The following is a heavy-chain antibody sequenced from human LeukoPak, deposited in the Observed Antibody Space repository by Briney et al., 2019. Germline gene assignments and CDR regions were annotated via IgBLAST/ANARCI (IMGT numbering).Heavy chain of an antibody. CDR1: GYTFTIYG. Sequence: ASVKVSCKASGYTFTIYGISWVRQAPGQGLEWMGWISAYNGNTNYAQKLQGRVTMTTDTSTSTAYMELRSLRSDDTAVYYCARDRYYYDSSGYRMFDPWGQGTLVTVSS. J-gene: IGHJ5*02. D-gene: IGHD3-22*01. CDR2: ISAYNGNT. V-gene: IGHV1-18*01. CDR3: ARDRYYYDSSGYRMFDP.